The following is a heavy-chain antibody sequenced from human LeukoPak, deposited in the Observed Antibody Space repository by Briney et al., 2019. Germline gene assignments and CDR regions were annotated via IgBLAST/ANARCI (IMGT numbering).Heavy chain of an antibody. Sequence: GGSLRLSCAASGFTFSSYGMHWVRQAPGKGLEWVAVISYDGGNKYYADFVKGRFTISRDNSKNTLYLQMNRLRAEDTAVYYCAKEFRGVTSPYFDYWGQGTLVTVSS. D-gene: IGHD2-21*02. CDR1: GFTFSSYG. V-gene: IGHV3-30*18. J-gene: IGHJ4*02. CDR2: ISYDGGNK. CDR3: AKEFRGVTSPYFDY.